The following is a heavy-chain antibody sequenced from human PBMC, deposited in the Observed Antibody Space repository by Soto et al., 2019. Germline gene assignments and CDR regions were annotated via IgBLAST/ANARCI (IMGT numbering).Heavy chain of an antibody. Sequence: ASVKVCGKASGDTFTSYYINWVRQANRQGLEWMGWMNPNSGNTGYAQKFQGRVTMTRNTSISTAYMELSSLRSEDTAVYYCARGVITFGGVIVLTYMDVWGKGTTVTVSS. D-gene: IGHD3-16*02. CDR2: MNPNSGNT. CDR1: GDTFTSYY. J-gene: IGHJ6*03. CDR3: ARGVITFGGVIVLTYMDV. V-gene: IGHV1-8*01.